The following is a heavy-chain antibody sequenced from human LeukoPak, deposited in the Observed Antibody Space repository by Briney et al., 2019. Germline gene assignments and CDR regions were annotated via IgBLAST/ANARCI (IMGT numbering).Heavy chain of an antibody. V-gene: IGHV1-8*01. D-gene: IGHD3-16*02. J-gene: IGHJ4*02. CDR1: GYIFSNYD. CDR2: MNPNSGRR. Sequence: LWASVKVSCKASGYIFSNYDINWVRQPPGHGLEWMGWMNPNSGRRVYAQKFQGRVTMTRNSSINTAYMELTSLRSDDRAVYYCARGLRSDYWGQGTLVTVSS. CDR3: ARGLRSDY.